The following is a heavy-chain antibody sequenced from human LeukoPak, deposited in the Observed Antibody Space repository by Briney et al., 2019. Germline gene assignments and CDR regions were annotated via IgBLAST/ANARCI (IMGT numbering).Heavy chain of an antibody. Sequence: PGGSLRLSCAPSGFTSSSYAMHWVRQAPGKGLAWVAVISYDGSNKYYADSVKGRFTISRDNSKNTLYLQMNSLRAEDTAVYYCARGCPYYYDSWGQGTLVTVSS. CDR1: GFTSSSYA. CDR2: ISYDGSNK. V-gene: IGHV3-30-3*01. J-gene: IGHJ4*02. D-gene: IGHD3-22*01. CDR3: ARGCPYYYDS.